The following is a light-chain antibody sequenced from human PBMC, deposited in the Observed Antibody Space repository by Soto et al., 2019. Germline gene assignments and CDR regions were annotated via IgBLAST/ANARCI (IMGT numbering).Light chain of an antibody. CDR2: DAS. Sequence: DIQMTQSPSTLSASVGDRVTITCRASQSISSWLAWYQQKPGKAPKLLIYDASSLESGVPSRFSGSGSGTEFTLTISRLEPEDFAVYYCQQYGSSSSFGQGTKVEIK. CDR1: QSISSW. V-gene: IGKV1-5*01. J-gene: IGKJ1*01. CDR3: QQYGSSSS.